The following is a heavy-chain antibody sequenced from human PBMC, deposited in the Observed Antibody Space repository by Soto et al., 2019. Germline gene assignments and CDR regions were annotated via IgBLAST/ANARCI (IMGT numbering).Heavy chain of an antibody. CDR2: IKSKTDGGTT. J-gene: IGHJ6*02. CDR3: TTDSPPGYYLFWRGYGSGPNHGMDV. CDR1: GFTFSNAW. D-gene: IGHD3-3*01. Sequence: PGGSLRLSCAASGFTFSNAWMNWVRQAPGKGLEWVGRIKSKTDGGTTDYAAPVKGRFTISRDDSKNTLYLQMNSLKTEDTAVYYCTTDSPPGYYLFWRGYGSGPNHGMDVWGHGTTVTVSS. V-gene: IGHV3-15*07.